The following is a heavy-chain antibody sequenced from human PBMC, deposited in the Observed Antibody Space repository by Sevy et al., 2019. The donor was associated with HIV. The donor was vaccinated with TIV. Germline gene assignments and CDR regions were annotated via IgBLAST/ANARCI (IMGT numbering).Heavy chain of an antibody. J-gene: IGHJ3*01. Sequence: GGSLRLSCAASGFTFNTHAMNWVRQAPGKGLEWVSVISGPGYSTHYADSVKGRFTISRDNSKNTLYLQRNSLRADDTDVYYCAKALNPALESMIEVIFPTLKGFDVWGQGTMVTVSS. CDR1: GFTFNTHA. V-gene: IGHV3-23*01. D-gene: IGHD3-22*01. CDR2: ISGPGYST. CDR3: AKALNPALESMIEVIFPTLKGFDV.